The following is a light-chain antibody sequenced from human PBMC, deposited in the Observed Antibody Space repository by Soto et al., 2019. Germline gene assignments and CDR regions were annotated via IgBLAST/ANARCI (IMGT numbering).Light chain of an antibody. CDR2: YTS. V-gene: IGKV3-11*01. J-gene: IGKJ1*01. Sequence: EIEVTQSPATLSLSPGERATLSCRASQSLRNYLAWYQQKPGQAPRLLIYYTSNRATGIPARFSGSGSGTDFTLTINSLAPEDFAIYYCHQRQSWPRTFGQGTKV. CDR1: QSLRNY. CDR3: HQRQSWPRT.